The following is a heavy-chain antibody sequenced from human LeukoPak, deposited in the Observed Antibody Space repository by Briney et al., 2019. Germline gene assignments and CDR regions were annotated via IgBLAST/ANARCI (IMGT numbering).Heavy chain of an antibody. CDR2: ISGSGGST. D-gene: IGHD3-22*01. J-gene: IGHJ3*02. Sequence: GGSLRLSCAASGFTFSSHAMSWVRQAPGKGLEWVSGISGSGGSTYYADSVKGRFTISRDHSKNTLYLQMNSLRAEDTAVYYYYCPKSMIVVALRAFDIWGQGTKVTVSS. CDR3: YCPKSMIVVALRAFDI. V-gene: IGHV3-23*01. CDR1: GFTFSSHA.